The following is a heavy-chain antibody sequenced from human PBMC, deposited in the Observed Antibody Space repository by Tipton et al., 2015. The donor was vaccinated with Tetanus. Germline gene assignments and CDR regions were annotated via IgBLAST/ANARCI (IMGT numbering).Heavy chain of an antibody. D-gene: IGHD2-8*01. Sequence: TLSLTCTVSGGSISSGGYYWSWIRQHPGKGLEWIGYIYYSGSTYYNPSLKSRVTISVDTSKNQFSLKLSSVTAADTAVYYCARDFGEYCTNGVCSYYGMDVWGQGTTVTVSS. CDR3: ARDFGEYCTNGVCSYYGMDV. CDR2: IYYSGST. V-gene: IGHV4-31*03. CDR1: GGSISSGGYY. J-gene: IGHJ6*02.